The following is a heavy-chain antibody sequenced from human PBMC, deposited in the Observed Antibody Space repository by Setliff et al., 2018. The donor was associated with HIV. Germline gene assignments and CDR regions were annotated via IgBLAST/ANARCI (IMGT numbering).Heavy chain of an antibody. CDR3: ATIVVVPAAIRIFDS. V-gene: IGHV3-23*01. J-gene: IGHJ4*02. D-gene: IGHD2-2*02. Sequence: LRLSCAASGFTFSIYAMSWVRQAPGKGLEWVSGISGSGGTTQYADSVKGRFTISRDNSENTMYLQMKSLRAEDTAVYYCATIVVVPAAIRIFDSWGQGTLVTVSS. CDR1: GFTFSIYA. CDR2: ISGSGGTT.